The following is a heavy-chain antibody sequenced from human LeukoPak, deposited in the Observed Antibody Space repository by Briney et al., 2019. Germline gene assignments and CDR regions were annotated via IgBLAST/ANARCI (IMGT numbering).Heavy chain of an antibody. CDR3: AREDVVVPAASLDV. CDR2: ISAYNGNT. V-gene: IGHV1-18*01. Sequence: ASVKVSCKASGYTFTSYGISWVRQAPGQGLEWMGWISAYNGNTNYAQKLQGRLTMTTDTSTSTAYMELRSLRSDDTAVYYCAREDVVVPAASLDVWGQGTTVTVSS. D-gene: IGHD2-2*01. CDR1: GYTFTSYG. J-gene: IGHJ6*02.